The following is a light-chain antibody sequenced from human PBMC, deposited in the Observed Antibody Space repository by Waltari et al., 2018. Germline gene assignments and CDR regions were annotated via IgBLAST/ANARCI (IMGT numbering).Light chain of an antibody. CDR1: DLGEQY. CDR2: QDK. J-gene: IGLJ2*01. CDR3: QTWDSRTVV. Sequence: SYDVAQPPSVSVSPGQTVTITSRGDDLGEQYVSWYQRKAGLTPGLVIHQDKNRPSGIPDRFSGSSSGNTATLTISGTQVIDEAEYFCQTWDSRTVVFGGGTKLTVL. V-gene: IGLV3-1*01.